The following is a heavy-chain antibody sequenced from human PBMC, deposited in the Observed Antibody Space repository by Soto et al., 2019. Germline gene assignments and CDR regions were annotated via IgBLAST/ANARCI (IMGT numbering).Heavy chain of an antibody. Sequence: KPGGSLRLSCAASGFTFSSYSMNWVRQAPGKGLEWVSSISSSSSYIYYADSVKGRFTISRDNAKNSLYLQMNSLRAEDTAVYYCVRDYEGAYCGGDYYSGEAFNLWGQGTMVTVSS. D-gene: IGHD2-21*02. CDR2: ISSSSSYI. CDR3: VRDYEGAYCGGDYYSGEAFNL. J-gene: IGHJ3*01. V-gene: IGHV3-21*01. CDR1: GFTFSSYS.